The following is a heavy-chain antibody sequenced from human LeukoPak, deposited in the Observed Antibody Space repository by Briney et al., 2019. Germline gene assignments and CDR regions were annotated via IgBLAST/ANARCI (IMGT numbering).Heavy chain of an antibody. CDR2: ISGSGGST. Sequence: PGGSLRLPCAASGFTFSSYAMSWVRQAPGKGLEWVSAISGSGGSTYYADSVKGRFTISRDNSKNTLYLQMNSLRAEDTAVYYCAKDLKRWQQLRWFDPWGQGTLVTVSS. CDR3: AKDLKRWQQLRWFDP. CDR1: GFTFSSYA. J-gene: IGHJ5*02. V-gene: IGHV3-23*01. D-gene: IGHD6-13*01.